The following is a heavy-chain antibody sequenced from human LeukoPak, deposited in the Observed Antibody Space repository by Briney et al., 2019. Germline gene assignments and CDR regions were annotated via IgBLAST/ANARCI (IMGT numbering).Heavy chain of an antibody. CDR3: ARGGRGYSGTGTFDY. J-gene: IGHJ4*02. V-gene: IGHV3-30-3*01. D-gene: IGHD5-12*01. Sequence: PGGSLRLSCAASGFTFSTYAMHWVRQAPGKGLEWVAFISYDGSNKYYADSVKGRFTISRDNSKNTLYLQMNSLRPEDTAVYYCARGGRGYSGTGTFDYWGQGTLVTVSS. CDR2: ISYDGSNK. CDR1: GFTFSTYA.